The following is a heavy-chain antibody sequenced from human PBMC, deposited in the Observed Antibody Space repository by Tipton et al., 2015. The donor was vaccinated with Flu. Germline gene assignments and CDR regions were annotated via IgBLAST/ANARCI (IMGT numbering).Heavy chain of an antibody. CDR1: GGSISSYY. CDR3: ARHSSSARGWFDP. D-gene: IGHD3-10*01. J-gene: IGHJ5*02. V-gene: IGHV4-59*08. Sequence: TLSLTCTVSGGSISSYYWSWIRQPPGKGLEWIGYIYSSGSTNYNPSLKSRVTISVDTSKNQFSLKLSSVTAADTAVYYCARHSSSARGWFDPWGQGTLVTVS. CDR2: IYSSGST.